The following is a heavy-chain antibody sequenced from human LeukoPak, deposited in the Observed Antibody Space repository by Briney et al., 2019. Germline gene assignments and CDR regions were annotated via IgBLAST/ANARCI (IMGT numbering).Heavy chain of an antibody. CDR2: IGPTGSDR. D-gene: IGHD1-14*01. J-gene: IGHJ4*02. Sequence: GGSLRLSCTASGLTFSTSGFNWVRQAPGKGLEWVASIGPTGSDRYHADSIKGRFTISRDNANNFLYLQMNSPRAEDTAVYYCATETNGRHYDYWGQGTLLTVSS. CDR3: ATETNGRHYDY. CDR1: GLTFSTSG. V-gene: IGHV3-21*06.